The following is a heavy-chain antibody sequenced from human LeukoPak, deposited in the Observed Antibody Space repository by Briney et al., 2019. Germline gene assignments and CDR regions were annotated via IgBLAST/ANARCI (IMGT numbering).Heavy chain of an antibody. V-gene: IGHV4-39*01. CDR2: IFYTGSI. CDR3: ARLNKPGWFAP. CDR1: GGSISSSNYY. D-gene: IGHD1-14*01. Sequence: ASETLSLTCTVSGGSISSSNYYWAWIRQPPGKGLEWIANIFYTGSIYYNPSLKSRVTISVDTSKNQFSLRLSSVTATDTAVYYCARLNKPGWFAPWGQGTLVTVSS. J-gene: IGHJ5*02.